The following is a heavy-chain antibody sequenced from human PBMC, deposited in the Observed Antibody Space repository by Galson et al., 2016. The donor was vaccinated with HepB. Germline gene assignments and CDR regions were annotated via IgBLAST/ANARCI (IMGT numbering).Heavy chain of an antibody. CDR2: ISVDIGNT. CDR1: GYTFINYG. CDR3: ARESLYCSGGNCYSPLGYY. Sequence: SVKVSCKASGYTFINYGISWVRQAPGQGLEWMGWISVDIGNTNYAQKLQDRVTMTTDTSTSTAYMELRSLRSDDTAVYYCARESLYCSGGNCYSPLGYYWGQGTLVTVSS. D-gene: IGHD2-15*01. V-gene: IGHV1-18*04. J-gene: IGHJ4*02.